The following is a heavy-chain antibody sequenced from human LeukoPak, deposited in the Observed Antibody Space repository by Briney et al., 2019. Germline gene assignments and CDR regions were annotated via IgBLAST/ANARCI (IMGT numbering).Heavy chain of an antibody. CDR1: GFTFDDYA. CDR2: ISWNSGSI. V-gene: IGHV3-9*03. J-gene: IGHJ4*02. D-gene: IGHD5-12*01. Sequence: GGSLRLSCAASGFTFDDYAMHWVRQAPGKGLEWVSGISWNSGSIDYADSVKGRFTISRDNAKNSLYLQMNSLRAEDMALYYCAKDTTPLASYFDYWGQGTLVTVSS. CDR3: AKDTTPLASYFDY.